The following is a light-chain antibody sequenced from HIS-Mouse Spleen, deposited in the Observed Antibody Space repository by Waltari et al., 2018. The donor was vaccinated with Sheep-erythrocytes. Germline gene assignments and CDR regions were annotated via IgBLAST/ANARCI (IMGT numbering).Light chain of an antibody. Sequence: AIRMTQSPSSLSASTGDRVTITCRASQGISSYLAWYQQKPGKAPKLLIYAASTLQSGVPSRFSGSGSGTDFTLTISCLQSEDFATYYCQQYYSYPDTFGQG. CDR2: AAS. V-gene: IGKV1-8*01. CDR3: QQYYSYPDT. J-gene: IGKJ2*01. CDR1: QGISSY.